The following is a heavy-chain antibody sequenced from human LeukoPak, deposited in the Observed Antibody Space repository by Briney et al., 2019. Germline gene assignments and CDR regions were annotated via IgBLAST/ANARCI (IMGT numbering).Heavy chain of an antibody. CDR1: GFTFSSCA. J-gene: IGHJ4*02. V-gene: IGHV3-33*08. Sequence: PGGSLRLSCAASGFTFSSCAMSWVRQAPGKGLEWVAVIYYDGSNQYYADSVKGRFTVSRDNAKNTLYLQMDSLRAEDTAVYYCATDRNSGKYYDYWGQGTLVTVSS. CDR3: ATDRNSGKYYDY. D-gene: IGHD1-26*01. CDR2: IYYDGSNQ.